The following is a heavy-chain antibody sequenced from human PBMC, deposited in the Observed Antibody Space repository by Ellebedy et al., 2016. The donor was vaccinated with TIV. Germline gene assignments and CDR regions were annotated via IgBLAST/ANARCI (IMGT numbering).Heavy chain of an antibody. CDR3: ARDSGYVAGVDY. Sequence: MPSETLSLTCTVSGGSISSYYWSWIRQPPGKGLEWIGYMYYSGSTKYNPSLKSRVTISPDTSKNQFSLKLSSVTAADTAVYYCARDSGYVAGVDYWGQGTLVTVSS. J-gene: IGHJ4*02. CDR2: MYYSGST. CDR1: GGSISSYY. V-gene: IGHV4-59*01. D-gene: IGHD5-12*01.